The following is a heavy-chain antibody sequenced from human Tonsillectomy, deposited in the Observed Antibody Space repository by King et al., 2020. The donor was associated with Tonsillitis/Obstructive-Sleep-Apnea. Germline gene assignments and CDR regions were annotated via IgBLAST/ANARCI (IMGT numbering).Heavy chain of an antibody. CDR1: GFSFSSYA. D-gene: IGHD4-23*01. CDR3: AKSHVVTPSDYYYYYYMDV. J-gene: IGHJ6*03. Sequence: VQLLESGGGLVQPGGSLTLSCAASGFSFSSYAMSWVRQAPGKGLEWVSSLSGNGVRTYYADSVKGRFTISRDNSKSTLYLQMNSLRADDTAVYYCAKSHVVTPSDYYYYYYMDVWGKGTTVTVSS. CDR2: LSGNGVRT. V-gene: IGHV3-23*01.